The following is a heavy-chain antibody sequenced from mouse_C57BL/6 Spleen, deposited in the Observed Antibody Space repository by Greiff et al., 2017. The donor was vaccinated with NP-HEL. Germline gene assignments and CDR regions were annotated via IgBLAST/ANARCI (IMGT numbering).Heavy chain of an antibody. Sequence: VQLQQPGAELVMPGASVKLSCKASGYTFTSYWMHWVKQRPGQGLECIGEIDPSDSYTNYNQKFKGKSTLTVDKSSSTAYMQLSSLTSEDSAVYYCAILRRFAYWGQGTLATVSA. CDR1: GYTFTSYW. CDR3: AILRRFAY. V-gene: IGHV1-69*01. CDR2: IDPSDSYT. D-gene: IGHD1-2*01. J-gene: IGHJ3*01.